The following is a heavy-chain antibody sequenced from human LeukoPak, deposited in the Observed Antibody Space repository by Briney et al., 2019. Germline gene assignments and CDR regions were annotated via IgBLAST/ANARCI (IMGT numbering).Heavy chain of an antibody. J-gene: IGHJ3*01. CDR2: ISDFVDNT. CDR3: AKGKINHNGAFDA. D-gene: IGHD2-8*01. Sequence: GGSLRLSCAGSGFSFGSYPMSWARQAPGKGLEWVSSISDFVDNTYYADSVKGRFTISRDNSEKSLYLQMSSLRVEDTAVYYCAKGKINHNGAFDAWGQGTRVTVSS. CDR1: GFSFGSYP. V-gene: IGHV3-23*01.